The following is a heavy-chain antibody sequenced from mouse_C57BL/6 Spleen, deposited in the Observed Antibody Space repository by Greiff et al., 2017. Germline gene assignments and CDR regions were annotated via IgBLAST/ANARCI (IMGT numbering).Heavy chain of an antibody. D-gene: IGHD1-1*01. V-gene: IGHV1-82*01. CDR3: ARHYYYGSSYVGAMDY. Sequence: QVQLKESGPELVKPGASVKISCKASGYAFSSSWMNWVKQRPGKGLEWIGRIYPGDGDTNYNGKFKGKATLTADKSSSTAYMQLSSLTSEDSAVYFCARHYYYGSSYVGAMDYWGQGTSVTVSS. CDR1: GYAFSSSW. CDR2: IYPGDGDT. J-gene: IGHJ4*01.